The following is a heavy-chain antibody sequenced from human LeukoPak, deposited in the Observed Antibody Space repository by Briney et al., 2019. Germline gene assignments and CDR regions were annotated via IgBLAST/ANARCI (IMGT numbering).Heavy chain of an antibody. CDR1: GFTFMNYV. V-gene: IGHV3-23*01. D-gene: IGHD3-10*01. J-gene: IGHJ2*01. Sequence: PGGSLRLSCSGSGFTFMNYVMAWVRQAPGKGLEWVSSIRLGGGLTHSADPVKGRFIISRDMNTLFLQINNLRPEDTAMYYCARKITMVRGPLIKGYFDLWGRGTLVSVSS. CDR2: IRLGGGLT. CDR3: ARKITMVRGPLIKGYFDL.